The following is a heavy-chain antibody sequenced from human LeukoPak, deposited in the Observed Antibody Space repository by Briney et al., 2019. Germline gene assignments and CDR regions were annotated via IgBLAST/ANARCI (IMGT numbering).Heavy chain of an antibody. V-gene: IGHV4-59*01. D-gene: IGHD1-26*01. CDR1: GGSISSYY. Sequence: SETLSLTCTVSGGSISSYYWSWIRQPPGKGLEWIGYIYYSGSTNYNPSLKSRVTISVDTSKNQFSLKLSSVTAADTAVCYCARYSGSYEFDYWGQGTLVTVSS. CDR3: ARYSGSYEFDY. CDR2: IYYSGST. J-gene: IGHJ4*02.